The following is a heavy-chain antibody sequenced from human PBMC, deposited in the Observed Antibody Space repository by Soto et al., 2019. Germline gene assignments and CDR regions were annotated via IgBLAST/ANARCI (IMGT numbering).Heavy chain of an antibody. J-gene: IGHJ2*01. Sequence: GGSLRLSCAASGFTFSNAWMSWVRQAPGKGLEWVGRIKSKTDGGTTDYAAPVKGRFTISRDDSKNTLYLQMNSPKTEDTAVYYCTTPPVYDSSGYYYWYFDLWGRGTLVTVSS. CDR1: GFTFSNAW. D-gene: IGHD3-22*01. CDR3: TTPPVYDSSGYYYWYFDL. V-gene: IGHV3-15*01. CDR2: IKSKTDGGTT.